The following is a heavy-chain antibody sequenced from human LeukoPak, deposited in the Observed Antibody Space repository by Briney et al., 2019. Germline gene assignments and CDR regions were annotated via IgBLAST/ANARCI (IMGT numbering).Heavy chain of an antibody. D-gene: IGHD3-10*01. Sequence: GGSLRLYCAASGFTFSSYWMSWVRQAPGKGLEWVANIKQDGSEKYYVDSVKGRFTISRDNAKNSLYLQMNSLRAEDTAVYYCARTYGSGSYYKVGHYFDYWGQGTLVTVSS. CDR3: ARTYGSGSYYKVGHYFDY. J-gene: IGHJ4*02. CDR1: GFTFSSYW. CDR2: IKQDGSEK. V-gene: IGHV3-7*01.